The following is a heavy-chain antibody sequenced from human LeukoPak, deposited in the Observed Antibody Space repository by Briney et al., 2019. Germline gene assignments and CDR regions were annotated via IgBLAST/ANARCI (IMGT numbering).Heavy chain of an antibody. CDR2: IRSQAYRGTT. D-gene: IGHD5-18*01. CDR3: TRGSIHLWKHNGVDV. Sequence: PGGSLRLSCRTSGFTFRDHAMNWVRQAPGKGLEWVGFIRSQAYRGTTEYAASVQGRFTISRDDSAGIAYLHMNSLKTEDTALYYCTRGSIHLWKHNGVDVWGQGTTVTVSS. J-gene: IGHJ6*02. CDR1: GFTFRDHA. V-gene: IGHV3-49*04.